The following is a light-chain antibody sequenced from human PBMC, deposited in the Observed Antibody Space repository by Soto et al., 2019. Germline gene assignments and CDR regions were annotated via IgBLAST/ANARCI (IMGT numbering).Light chain of an antibody. CDR3: QQRAKRPST. CDR1: QSVDRY. CDR2: DAY. J-gene: IGKJ2*02. V-gene: IGKV3-11*01. Sequence: EVVLTQSPDTLSLSPGETANLSCRASQSVDRYVAWYPQKLGQAPRLLIYDAYTRATGVAARFTGSGSATDCSLTITSLEPEDFAVYDCQQRAKRPSTFGPGTKVE.